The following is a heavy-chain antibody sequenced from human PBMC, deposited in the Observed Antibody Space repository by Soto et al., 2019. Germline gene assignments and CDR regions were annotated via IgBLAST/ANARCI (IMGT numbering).Heavy chain of an antibody. CDR3: ARSITIFGVVHRWFDP. D-gene: IGHD3-3*01. V-gene: IGHV1-18*01. Sequence: ASVKVSCKASGYTFTSYGISWVRQAPGQGLEWMGWISAYNGNTNYAQKLQGRVTMTTDTSTSTAYMELRSLRSDDTVLYYCARSITIFGVVHRWFDPWGQGTLVTVSS. J-gene: IGHJ5*02. CDR2: ISAYNGNT. CDR1: GYTFTSYG.